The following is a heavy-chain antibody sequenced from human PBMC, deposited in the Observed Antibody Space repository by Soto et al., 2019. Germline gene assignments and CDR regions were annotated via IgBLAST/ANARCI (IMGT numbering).Heavy chain of an antibody. J-gene: IGHJ4*02. CDR3: ARERGRRGANY. CDR1: GYTFTSYD. D-gene: IGHD3-10*01. CDR2: MNPNSGNT. V-gene: IGHV1-8*01. Sequence: QVQLVQSGAEVKKPGASVKVSCKASGYTFTSYDINWVRQATGQGLEWMGWMNPNSGNTGYAPKFQARGTLTRNTSITTAYMQLSSLRSEDPAVYYCARERGRRGANYWGPGALVTVSS.